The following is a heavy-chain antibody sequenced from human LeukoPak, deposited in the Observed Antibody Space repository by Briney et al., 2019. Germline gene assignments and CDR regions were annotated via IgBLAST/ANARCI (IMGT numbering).Heavy chain of an antibody. CDR3: AKDRGVATTSPYYFDY. V-gene: IGHV3-30*02. Sequence: GGSLRLSCAASGFTFSSYSMNWVRQTPSKGLEWVAFIRYDGSNKYYADSVKGRFTISRDNSKNTLYLQMNSLRAEDTAVYYCAKDRGVATTSPYYFDYWGQGTLVTVSS. CDR1: GFTFSSYS. J-gene: IGHJ4*02. CDR2: IRYDGSNK. D-gene: IGHD5-12*01.